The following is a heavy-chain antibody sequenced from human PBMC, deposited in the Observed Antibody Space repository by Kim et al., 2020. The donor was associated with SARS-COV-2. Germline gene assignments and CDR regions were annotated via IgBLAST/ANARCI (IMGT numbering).Heavy chain of an antibody. J-gene: IGHJ3*02. CDR3: ARFGVGAFDI. V-gene: IGHV1-3*01. CDR2: GDT. D-gene: IGHD3-10*01. Sequence: GDTKSSQHYQGRVTLTRDTSARTAYMELSSLRSEDTAMYFCARFGVGAFDIWGQGTMVTVSS.